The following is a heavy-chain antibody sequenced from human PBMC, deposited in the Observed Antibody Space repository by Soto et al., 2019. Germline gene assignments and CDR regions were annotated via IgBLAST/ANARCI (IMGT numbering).Heavy chain of an antibody. CDR3: ARVTYDSLTAYSYYFDY. CDR2: VSYTGSV. D-gene: IGHD3-9*01. CDR1: DDSIRPYY. V-gene: IGHV4-59*01. J-gene: IGHJ4*02. Sequence: SETLSVTCRVADDSIRPYYWTWIRQPPGKGLEWVGYVSYTGSVLYKSSLKSRLTISVDTSKNQFSLRLKSVTAADTAVYYCARVTYDSLTAYSYYFDYWGQGTLVTVSS.